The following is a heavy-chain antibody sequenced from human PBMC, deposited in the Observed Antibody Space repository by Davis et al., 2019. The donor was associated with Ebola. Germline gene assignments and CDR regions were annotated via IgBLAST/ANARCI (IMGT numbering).Heavy chain of an antibody. CDR1: GFSSSAYD. V-gene: IGHV3-13*01. CDR3: AREAITGTTWYAFDV. Sequence: PGGSLRPSCASSGFSSSAYDMHWVRQVTGKGLEWGSAIGAAADTYYSGSVKGRFTISRENGKNSLYLQMNSLRAGDPAVYYCAREAITGTTWYAFDVWGQGTMVTVSS. CDR2: IGAAADT. D-gene: IGHD1-7*01. J-gene: IGHJ3*01.